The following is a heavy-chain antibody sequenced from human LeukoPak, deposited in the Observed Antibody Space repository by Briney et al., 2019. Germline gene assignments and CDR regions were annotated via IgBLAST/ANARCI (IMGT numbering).Heavy chain of an antibody. V-gene: IGHV4-39*01. CDR1: GGSISSSSYY. Sequence: SETLSLTCTVSGGSISSSSYYWGWIRQPPGKGLEWIGSIYYSGSTYYNPSLKSRVTISVDTSKNQFSLKLNSVTAADTAVYYCARGPRYYDILTGYSNWFDPWGQGTLVTVSS. J-gene: IGHJ5*02. D-gene: IGHD3-9*01. CDR3: ARGPRYYDILTGYSNWFDP. CDR2: IYYSGST.